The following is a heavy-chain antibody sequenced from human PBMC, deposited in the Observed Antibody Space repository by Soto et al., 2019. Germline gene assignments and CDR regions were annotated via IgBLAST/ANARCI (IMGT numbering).Heavy chain of an antibody. CDR3: ARGGYYGSGSYYNVEDY. CDR1: GGSISSGDYY. J-gene: IGHJ4*02. Sequence: QVQLQESGPGLVKPSQTLSLTCTVSGGSISSGDYYWSWIRQPPGKGLERIGYIYYSGSTYYNPSLKSRVTISVDTSKNQFSLKLSSVTAADTAVYYCARGGYYGSGSYYNVEDYWGQGTLVTVSS. CDR2: IYYSGST. V-gene: IGHV4-30-4*01. D-gene: IGHD3-10*01.